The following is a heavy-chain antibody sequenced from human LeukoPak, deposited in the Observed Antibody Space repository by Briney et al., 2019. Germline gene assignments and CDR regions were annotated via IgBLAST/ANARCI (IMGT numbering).Heavy chain of an antibody. Sequence: ASVKVSCKASGYTFTSYGISWVRQAPGQGLEWMGWISAYNGNTNYAQKLQGRVTMTTDTSTSTAYMELRSLRSDDTAVYYCASSKRAAEVYGDFDYWGQGTLVTVSS. V-gene: IGHV1-18*01. CDR1: GYTFTSYG. D-gene: IGHD4-17*01. CDR3: ASSKRAAEVYGDFDY. CDR2: ISAYNGNT. J-gene: IGHJ4*02.